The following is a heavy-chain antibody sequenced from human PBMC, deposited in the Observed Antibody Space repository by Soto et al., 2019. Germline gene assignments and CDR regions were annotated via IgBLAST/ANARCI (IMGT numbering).Heavy chain of an antibody. D-gene: IGHD3-22*01. CDR3: ARESSDSWFVDF. Sequence: QGQLVESGGGLVKPGGSLRLSCAASGFTFSDHYMSWIRQAPGKGPEWVSYISSGSTTIYYADFVKGRFTISRDNAKNSLYLQLNSLIAEDTAVYYCARESSDSWFVDFWGQGTLVTVSS. V-gene: IGHV3-11*01. CDR1: GFTFSDHY. CDR2: ISSGSTTI. J-gene: IGHJ4*02.